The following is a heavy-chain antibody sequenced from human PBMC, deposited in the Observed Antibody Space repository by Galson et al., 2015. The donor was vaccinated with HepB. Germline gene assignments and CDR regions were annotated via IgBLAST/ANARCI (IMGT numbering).Heavy chain of an antibody. CDR3: ARVPRYCSSTSCYAPGGYGMDV. Sequence: SVKVSCKASGYTFTSYGISWVRQAPGQGLEWMGWISAYNGNTNYAQKLQGRVTMTTDTSTSTAYMELRSLRSDDTAVYYCARVPRYCSSTSCYAPGGYGMDVWGQGTTVTVSS. V-gene: IGHV1-18*01. CDR2: ISAYNGNT. J-gene: IGHJ6*02. D-gene: IGHD2-2*01. CDR1: GYTFTSYG.